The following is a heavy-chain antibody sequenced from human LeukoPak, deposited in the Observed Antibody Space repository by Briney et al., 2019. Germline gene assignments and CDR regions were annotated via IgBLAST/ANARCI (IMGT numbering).Heavy chain of an antibody. D-gene: IGHD6-19*01. CDR1: GGTLSNYV. CDR2: IIPIFGTA. Sequence: ASVKASCKASGGTLSNYVISWVRQAPGQGLEWMGRIIPIFGTANYAQKFQGRVTITADESTSTAYMELSSLRSEDTAVYYCASRAAMDSSGWYYYYGMDVWGQGTTVTAPS. J-gene: IGHJ6*02. CDR3: ASRAAMDSSGWYYYYGMDV. V-gene: IGHV1-69*13.